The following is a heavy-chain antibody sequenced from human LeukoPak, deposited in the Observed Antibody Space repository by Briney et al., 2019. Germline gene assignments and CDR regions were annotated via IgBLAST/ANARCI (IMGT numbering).Heavy chain of an antibody. J-gene: IGHJ6*03. CDR3: ARRTGAASYYYYMDV. Sequence: GGSLRLSCAASGFTFSSYWMSWVRQAPGKGLEWVANIKQDGSEKYYVDSVKGRFTISRDNAKNSLYLQMNSLRAEDTAVYYCARRTGAASYYYYMDVWGKGTTVTVSS. CDR1: GFTFSSYW. D-gene: IGHD6-13*01. V-gene: IGHV3-7*01. CDR2: IKQDGSEK.